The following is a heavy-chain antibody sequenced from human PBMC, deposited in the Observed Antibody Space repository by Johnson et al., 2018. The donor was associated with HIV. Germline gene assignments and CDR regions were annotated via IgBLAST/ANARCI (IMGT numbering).Heavy chain of an antibody. J-gene: IGHJ3*01. CDR3: ARDPPYGGNPSAFDV. CDR2: ISYDGSNK. V-gene: IGHV3-30-3*01. CDR1: GFTVSTYH. D-gene: IGHD4-23*01. Sequence: QEKLVESGGGLIQPGESLRLSCAASGFTVSTYHMSWIRQAPGKGLEWVAVISYDGSNKYYADSVKGRFTISRDNSKDPLYLQMHSLRPEDTALYYCARDPPYGGNPSAFDVWGQGTMVTVSS.